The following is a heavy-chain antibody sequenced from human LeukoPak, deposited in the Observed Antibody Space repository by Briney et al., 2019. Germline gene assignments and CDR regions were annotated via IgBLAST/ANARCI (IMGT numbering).Heavy chain of an antibody. V-gene: IGHV1-18*01. CDR1: GYTFTSYG. Sequence: ASVKVSCKASGYTFTSYGISWVRQAPGQGLEWMGWISAYNGNTNYAQKLQGRVTMTTDTSTSTAYMELRSLRSDDTAVYYCAKSRNYYYYYYMDVWGKGTTVTISS. J-gene: IGHJ6*03. CDR2: ISAYNGNT. D-gene: IGHD6-13*01. CDR3: AKSRNYYYYYYMDV.